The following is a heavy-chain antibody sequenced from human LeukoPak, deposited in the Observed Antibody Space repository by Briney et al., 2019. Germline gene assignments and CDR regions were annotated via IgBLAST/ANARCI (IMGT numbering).Heavy chain of an antibody. CDR2: FDPEDGET. D-gene: IGHD2-15*01. Sequence: ASVKVSCKVSGYTLTELSMHWVRQAPGKGLEWMGGFDPEDGETIYAQKFQGRVTMIEDTSTDTAYMELNSLRAEDTAVYYCARDKGDCSGGSCYYTPGYYGMDVWGQGTTVTVSS. V-gene: IGHV1-24*01. CDR1: GYTLTELS. J-gene: IGHJ6*02. CDR3: ARDKGDCSGGSCYYTPGYYGMDV.